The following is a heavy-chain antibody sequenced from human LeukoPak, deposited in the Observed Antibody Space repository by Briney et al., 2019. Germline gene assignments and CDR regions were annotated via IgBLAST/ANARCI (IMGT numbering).Heavy chain of an antibody. CDR1: GYTFTSYG. CDR2: ISAYNGNT. V-gene: IGHV1-18*01. D-gene: IGHD2-15*01. Sequence: VASVKVSCKASGYTFTSYGISWLRQAPGQGLEWMGWISAYNGNTNNAQKLQGRVTMTTDTSTSTAYMELRSLRSDDTAVYYCARDGIRYCSGGSCYGLNWFDPWGQGTLVTVSS. J-gene: IGHJ5*02. CDR3: ARDGIRYCSGGSCYGLNWFDP.